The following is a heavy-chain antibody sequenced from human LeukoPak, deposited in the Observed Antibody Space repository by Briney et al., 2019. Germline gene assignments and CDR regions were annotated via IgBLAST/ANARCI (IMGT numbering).Heavy chain of an antibody. V-gene: IGHV1-69*05. CDR2: IIPIFGTA. CDR3: ARALGLVVVMGMDTFDI. J-gene: IGHJ3*02. D-gene: IGHD3-22*01. Sequence: ASVTVSCKASGGTFSSYAISWVRQAPGQGLEWMGGIIPIFGTANYAQKVQGRVTMTTDTSTGTAYMELRSLRSDDTAVYYCARALGLVVVMGMDTFDIWGQGTMVTASS. CDR1: GGTFSSYA.